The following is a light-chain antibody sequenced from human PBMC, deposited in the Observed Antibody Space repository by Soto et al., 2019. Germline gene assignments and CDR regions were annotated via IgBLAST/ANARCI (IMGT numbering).Light chain of an antibody. CDR1: SSNIGRNY. J-gene: IGLJ1*01. CDR3: AAWDDSLSGRV. V-gene: IGLV1-47*01. CDR2: RNN. Sequence: QPVLTQPPSASGTPGQRVTISCSGSSSNIGRNYVYWYQQLPGTAPKLLIYRNNQRPSGVPDRCAGSKSGTSSSLAISGRRSEDEADYYCAAWDDSLSGRVFGTGTKLTVL.